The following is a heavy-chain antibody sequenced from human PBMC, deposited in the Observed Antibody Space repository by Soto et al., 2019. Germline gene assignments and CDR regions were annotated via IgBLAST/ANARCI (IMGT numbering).Heavy chain of an antibody. CDR2: TYYRSKWDY. Sequence: QVQLQQSGPGLVKPSQTLSLTCAISGDSVSTNSATWDWIRQSPSRGLEWLGRTYYRSKWDYDYEASVKGRINISQETSNNQVSLHLNSVTPDDTAVYYCARLIGNSWLDSWGQGTLVTVSS. J-gene: IGHJ5*01. D-gene: IGHD2-8*01. CDR1: GDSVSTNSAT. V-gene: IGHV6-1*01. CDR3: ARLIGNSWLDS.